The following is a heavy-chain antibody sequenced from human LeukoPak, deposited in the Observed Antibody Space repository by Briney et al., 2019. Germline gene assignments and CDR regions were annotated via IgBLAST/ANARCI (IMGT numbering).Heavy chain of an antibody. CDR3: AKDEKYGSGSYYRIWVDAFDI. J-gene: IGHJ3*02. V-gene: IGHV3-23*01. Sequence: GGSPRLSCAASGFTFSSYALSWGRQGPGEGLEWGSAISGSGGSTYYADSVKGRFTISRDNSKNTLYLQMNSLRAEDTAVYYCAKDEKYGSGSYYRIWVDAFDIWGQGTMVTVSS. CDR2: ISGSGGST. CDR1: GFTFSSYA. D-gene: IGHD3-10*01.